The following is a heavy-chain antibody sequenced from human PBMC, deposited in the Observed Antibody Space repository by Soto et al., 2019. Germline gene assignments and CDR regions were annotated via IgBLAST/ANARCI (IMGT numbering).Heavy chain of an antibody. CDR1: GFTFSSYG. Sequence: QVQLVESGGGVVQPGRSLRLSCAASGFTFSSYGMHWARQAPGKGLEWVAVISYDGSNKYYADSVKGRYTISRDNSKNTLYLQMNSLRAEDTAVYYCAKAMIAVAGNGWGMDVWGQGTTVTVSS. V-gene: IGHV3-30*18. D-gene: IGHD6-19*01. J-gene: IGHJ6*02. CDR2: ISYDGSNK. CDR3: AKAMIAVAGNGWGMDV.